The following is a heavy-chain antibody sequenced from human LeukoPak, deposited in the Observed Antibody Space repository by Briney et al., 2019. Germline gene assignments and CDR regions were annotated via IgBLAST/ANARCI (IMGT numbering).Heavy chain of an antibody. J-gene: IGHJ4*02. CDR2: ISAYNGNT. CDR3: ARDRYYYDSSGYYLAHY. V-gene: IGHV1-18*01. Sequence: ASVTVSCKASGYTFTSYGISWVRQAPGQGLEWMGWISAYNGNTNYAQKLQGRVTMTTDTSTSTAYMELRSLRSDDTAVYYCARDRYYYDSSGYYLAHYWGQGTLVTVSS. D-gene: IGHD3-22*01. CDR1: GYTFTSYG.